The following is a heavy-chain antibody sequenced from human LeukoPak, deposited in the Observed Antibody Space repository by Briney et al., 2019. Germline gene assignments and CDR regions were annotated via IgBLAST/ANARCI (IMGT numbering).Heavy chain of an antibody. Sequence: ASVKVSCKASGYTFTGYYMHWVRQAPGQGLEWMGWINPNSGGTNYAQKFQGRVTMTRDTSISTAYMELSRLRSDDTAVYYCARDESRYCSSTSCFGAFDIWGQGTMVTVSS. V-gene: IGHV1-2*02. CDR3: ARDESRYCSSTSCFGAFDI. D-gene: IGHD2-2*01. CDR2: INPNSGGT. CDR1: GYTFTGYY. J-gene: IGHJ3*02.